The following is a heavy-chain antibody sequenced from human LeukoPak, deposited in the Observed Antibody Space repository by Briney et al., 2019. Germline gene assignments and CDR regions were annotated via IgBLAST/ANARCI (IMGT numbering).Heavy chain of an antibody. Sequence: GGSLRLSCAASGFTLSDHYMHWVRQAPGKGLEWVGRSRNKANRFTTEYAASVKGRFTVSRDDSNNSVLLQMNSLDTEDSAVYFCVRVAGTGFYHYHWGQGTLVTVSP. V-gene: IGHV3-72*01. J-gene: IGHJ5*02. CDR1: GFTLSDHY. CDR2: SRNKANRFTT. D-gene: IGHD3/OR15-3a*01. CDR3: VRVAGTGFYHYH.